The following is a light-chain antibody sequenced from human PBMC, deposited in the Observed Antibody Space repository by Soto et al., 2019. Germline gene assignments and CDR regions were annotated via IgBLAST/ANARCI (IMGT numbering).Light chain of an antibody. CDR2: GTS. Sequence: EVLLTQSPGTLSLSPGERATLSCRASQSVSSSYLAWYQQKPGQAPRLLMYGTSSRATGIPDRFSGSGSGTDFTLTISRLEPEDFAVYFCQQYDASPLTFGPGTKVDVK. CDR3: QQYDASPLT. CDR1: QSVSSSY. V-gene: IGKV3-20*01. J-gene: IGKJ3*01.